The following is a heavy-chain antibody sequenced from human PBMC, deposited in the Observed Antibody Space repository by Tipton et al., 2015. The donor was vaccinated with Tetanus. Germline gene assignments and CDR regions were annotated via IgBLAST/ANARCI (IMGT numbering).Heavy chain of an antibody. V-gene: IGHV4-30-4*01. D-gene: IGHD3-22*01. CDR1: VGSISSGDYY. J-gene: IGHJ6*03. CDR3: ARVGYYYYYMDV. CDR2: IYKSGST. Sequence: TLSLTCTVSVGSISSGDYYWSWVRQSPGEGLQWIGHIYKSGSTYYKPSLKSRVAISIDASKNQFSLKLNSMTAADTAVYYCARVGYYYYYMDVWGKGTTVTVSS.